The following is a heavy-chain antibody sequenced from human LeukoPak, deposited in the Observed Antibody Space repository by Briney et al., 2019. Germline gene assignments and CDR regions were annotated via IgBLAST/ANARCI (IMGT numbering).Heavy chain of an antibody. CDR1: GVSIIGYY. V-gene: IGHV4-59*08. D-gene: IGHD4-17*01. CDR3: AKVYGDYASFDY. CDR2: IQHSGNT. J-gene: IGHJ4*02. Sequence: NTSETLSLTCTVSGVSIIGYYWTWIRQPPGKGLEWIGYIQHSGNTNYNSSLKSRVTISVDTSKNQFSLKLSSVTAADTAVYYCAKVYGDYASFDYWGQGTLVTVSS.